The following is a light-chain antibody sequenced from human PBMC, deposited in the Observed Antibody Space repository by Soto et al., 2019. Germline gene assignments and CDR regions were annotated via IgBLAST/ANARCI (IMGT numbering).Light chain of an antibody. CDR3: QQLSRYPLT. V-gene: IGKV1-9*01. CDR2: SAS. CDR1: QALGNY. J-gene: IGKJ4*01. Sequence: DIQLPQSPSVLSSSVGYTVTINCRASQALGNYLAWYQQKPGKAPDLLIYSASTLQSGVPSRFSGSGSETEFSLTIRALQPEDFATYYCQQLSRYPLTFGGGTKVDI.